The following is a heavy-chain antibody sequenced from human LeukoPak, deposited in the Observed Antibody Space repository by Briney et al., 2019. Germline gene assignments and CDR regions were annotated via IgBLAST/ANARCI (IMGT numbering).Heavy chain of an antibody. D-gene: IGHD1-26*01. CDR2: ISGSGGST. Sequence: ETLSLTCGVSGGSISGGSYYWSWVRQAPGKGLEWVSAISGSGGSTYYADSVKGRFTISRDNSKNTLYLQMNSLRAEDTAVYYCAKITLRVGVLFDYWGQGTLVTVSS. CDR3: AKITLRVGVLFDY. J-gene: IGHJ4*02. CDR1: GGSISGGSYY. V-gene: IGHV3-23*01.